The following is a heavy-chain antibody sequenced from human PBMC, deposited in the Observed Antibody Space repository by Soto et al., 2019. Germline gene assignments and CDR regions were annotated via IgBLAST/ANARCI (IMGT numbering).Heavy chain of an antibody. D-gene: IGHD1-1*01. Sequence: QIQLVQSGAEVKKPGASVKVSCKASGYNFFDYGVSWVRQAPGQGLGWMGWVSPKSGNTDYARKVQSRVTMTTDTSTRTAYMDLRGLRSDGTAVYYCARGRTVSSIGPLLVWGQGTLVSVSS. CDR3: ARGRTVSSIGPLLV. J-gene: IGHJ1*01. CDR1: GYNFFDYG. V-gene: IGHV1-18*01. CDR2: VSPKSGNT.